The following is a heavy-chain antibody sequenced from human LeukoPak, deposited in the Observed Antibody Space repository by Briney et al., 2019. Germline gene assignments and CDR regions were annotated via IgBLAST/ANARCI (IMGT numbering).Heavy chain of an antibody. CDR1: GFTFSSYW. CDR2: INSDGSST. D-gene: IGHD3-3*01. CDR3: ARDQGWILGVVNVFDY. Sequence: PGGSLRLSCAASGFTFSSYWMHWVRQAPGKGLVWVSRINSDGSSTSYADSVKGRFTISRDNAKNTLYLQMNSLRAEDTAVYYCARDQGWILGVVNVFDYWGQGTLDTVSS. V-gene: IGHV3-74*01. J-gene: IGHJ4*02.